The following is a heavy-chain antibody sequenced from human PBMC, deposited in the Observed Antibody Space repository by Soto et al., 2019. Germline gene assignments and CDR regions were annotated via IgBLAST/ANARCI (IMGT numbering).Heavy chain of an antibody. V-gene: IGHV4-34*01. J-gene: IGHJ5*02. D-gene: IGHD3-10*01. CDR3: ARSKPVLLWFGETNWFDP. Sequence: SETLSLTCAVYGGSFSGYYWSWIRQPPGKGLEWIGEINHSGSTNYNPSLKSRVTISVDTSKNQFSLKLSSVTAADTAVYYCARSKPVLLWFGETNWFDPWGQG. CDR1: GGSFSGYY. CDR2: INHSGST.